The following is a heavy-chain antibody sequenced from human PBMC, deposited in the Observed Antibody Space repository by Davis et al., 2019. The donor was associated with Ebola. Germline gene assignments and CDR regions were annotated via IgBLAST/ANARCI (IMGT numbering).Heavy chain of an antibody. V-gene: IGHV1-69*13. Sequence: LVTVSCLTSDKTFTPYSINWVRQAPAHGLEWMGGIIPVFSAPHYAQKFRGRLTSTADQSTNTVYMELSSLTSGDTAVYYCARNDTVSKWFDPWGQGTLVTVSS. CDR2: IIPVFSAP. CDR1: DKTFTPYS. J-gene: IGHJ5*02. D-gene: IGHD1-14*01. CDR3: ARNDTVSKWFDP.